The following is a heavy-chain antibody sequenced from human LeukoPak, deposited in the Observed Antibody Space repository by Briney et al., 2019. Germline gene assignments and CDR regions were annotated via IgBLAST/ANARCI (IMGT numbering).Heavy chain of an antibody. CDR1: GFTFSSYW. D-gene: IGHD3-3*01. J-gene: IGHJ4*02. Sequence: GGSLRLSCAASGFTFSSYWMHWVRQAPGKGLVWVSCINTDGSITSYADSVKGRFTISRDNSKNTLYLQMDTLRAEDTAVYYCAKGSTVFGVVIRTYLDYWGQGTLVTVSS. CDR3: AKGSTVFGVVIRTYLDY. CDR2: INTDGSIT. V-gene: IGHV3-74*01.